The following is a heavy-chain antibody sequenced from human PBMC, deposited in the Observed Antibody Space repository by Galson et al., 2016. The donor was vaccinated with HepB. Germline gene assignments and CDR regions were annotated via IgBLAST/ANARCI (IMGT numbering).Heavy chain of an antibody. J-gene: IGHJ6*02. CDR3: ARDTKGRVEVVVAANYYYYYGMDV. CDR1: GFTFSSYG. V-gene: IGHV3-NL1*01. CDR2: ISGGNT. D-gene: IGHD2-15*01. Sequence: SLRLSCAASGFTFSSYGMHWVRQAPGKGLEWVSLISGGNTYYADSVKGRFTISRDNSKNTLYLQMNSLRAEDTAVYYCARDTKGRVEVVVAANYYYYYGMDVWGQGTTVTVSS.